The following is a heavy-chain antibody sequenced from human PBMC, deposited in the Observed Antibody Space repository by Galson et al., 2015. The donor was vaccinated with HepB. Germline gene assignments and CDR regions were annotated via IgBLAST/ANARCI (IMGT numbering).Heavy chain of an antibody. CDR3: TRVFKEMATTGGFDY. CDR2: INPSGGST. V-gene: IGHV1-46*03. D-gene: IGHD5-24*01. Sequence: SVKVSCKASGYTFTNYYIHWVRQAPGQGLEWMGIINPSGGSTRYAQTFQGRVTMTRDTSTSTLYMELSSLRSEDTAVYYCTRVFKEMATTGGFDYWGQGTLVTVSS. J-gene: IGHJ4*02. CDR1: GYTFTNYY.